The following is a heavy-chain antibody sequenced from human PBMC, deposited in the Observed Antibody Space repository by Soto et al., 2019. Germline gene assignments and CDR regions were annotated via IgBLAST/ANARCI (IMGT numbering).Heavy chain of an antibody. CDR1: GYTFTSYG. CDR2: ISAYNGNT. J-gene: IGHJ4*02. Sequence: QVQLVQSGAEVKKPGASVKVSCKASGYTFTSYGISWVRQAPGQGLEWMGWISAYNGNTNYAQKLQGRVTMTTDTSXXTAYRELRSLRSDDTAVYYCARDGYSGRRPQDLDYWGQGTLVTVSS. CDR3: ARDGYSGRRPQDLDY. D-gene: IGHD1-26*01. V-gene: IGHV1-18*01.